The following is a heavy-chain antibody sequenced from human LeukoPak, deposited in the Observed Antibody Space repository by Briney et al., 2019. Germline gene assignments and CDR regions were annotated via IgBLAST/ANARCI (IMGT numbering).Heavy chain of an antibody. D-gene: IGHD6-13*01. Sequence: GGSLRLSCAASGFTFSSYAMSWVRQAPGKGLEWVAVISYDGSNKYCADSVKGRFTISRDNSKNTLYLQMNSLRAEDTAVYYCARDRSSSWYYLDFDYWGQGTLVTVSS. CDR2: ISYDGSNK. CDR3: ARDRSSSWYYLDFDY. J-gene: IGHJ4*02. CDR1: GFTFSSYA. V-gene: IGHV3-30-3*01.